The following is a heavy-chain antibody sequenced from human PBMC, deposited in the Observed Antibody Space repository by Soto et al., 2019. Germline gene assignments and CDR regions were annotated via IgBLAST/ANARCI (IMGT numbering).Heavy chain of an antibody. CDR1: GFTFSSYA. Sequence: GGSLRLSCASSGFTFSSYAMSWVRQAPGKGLEWVSAISGSGGSTYYADSVKGRFTISRDNSKNTLYLQMNSLRAEDTAVYYCAREGIVVVPAALVRPPKGSPTGFYYFDYWGQGTLVTVSS. CDR2: ISGSGGST. CDR3: AREGIVVVPAALVRPPKGSPTGFYYFDY. D-gene: IGHD2-2*01. V-gene: IGHV3-23*01. J-gene: IGHJ4*02.